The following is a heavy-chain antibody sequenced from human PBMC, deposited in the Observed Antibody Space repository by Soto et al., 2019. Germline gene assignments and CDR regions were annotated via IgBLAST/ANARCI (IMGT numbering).Heavy chain of an antibody. J-gene: IGHJ6*02. V-gene: IGHV1-69*12. CDR2: IIPIFGTA. Sequence: QVQLVQSGAEVKKPGSSVKVSCKASGGTFSSYAISWVRQAPGQGLVWMGGIIPIFGTANYAQKFQGRVTMTADESTSTAYMELSSLRSEDTAVYYCARDRGAAAGSYYYGMDVWGQGTTVTVSS. D-gene: IGHD6-13*01. CDR3: ARDRGAAAGSYYYGMDV. CDR1: GGTFSSYA.